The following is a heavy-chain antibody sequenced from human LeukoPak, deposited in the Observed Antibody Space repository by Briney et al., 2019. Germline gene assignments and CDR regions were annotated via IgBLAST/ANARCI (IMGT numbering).Heavy chain of an antibody. CDR1: GFTFSNFA. V-gene: IGHV3-23*01. CDR2: ISGSVEDS. CDR3: ATNYEDSRESLDV. J-gene: IGHJ3*01. Sequence: TGGSLRLSCAASGFTFSNFAMNWVRQTPGKGLEWVSGISGSVEDSNHADSVTGRFIISRENSKNTLYLQMNSLRADDTAVYYCATNYEDSRESLDVGAKGTVVTVFS. D-gene: IGHD3-3*01.